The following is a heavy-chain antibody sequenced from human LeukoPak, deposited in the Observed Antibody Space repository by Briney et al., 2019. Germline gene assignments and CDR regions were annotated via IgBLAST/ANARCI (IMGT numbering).Heavy chain of an antibody. CDR3: ASDACSGWFDY. D-gene: IGHD6-19*01. CDR1: GYSISSGYY. V-gene: IGHV4-38-2*01. J-gene: IGHJ5*01. CDR2: IYHSGST. Sequence: SETLSLTCAVSGYSISSGYYWGWIRQPPGKGLEWIGSIYHSGSTYYNPSLKSRLTISVDTSKNQFSLELSSVTAADTAVYYCASDACSGWFDYWGQGTLVTVSS.